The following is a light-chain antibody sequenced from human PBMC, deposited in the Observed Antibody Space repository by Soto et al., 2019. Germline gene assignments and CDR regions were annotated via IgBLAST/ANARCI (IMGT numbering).Light chain of an antibody. Sequence: EIVLTQSPGTLSLSPGERATLSCRASQSVDSIYLAWYQQKPGQAPRLLVYGASSRATGIPDRFSGSGSGTDFTLTISRLEPEDFAVYYCQQCGSSLMYTFGQGTKLEIK. CDR2: GAS. V-gene: IGKV3-20*01. J-gene: IGKJ2*01. CDR3: QQCGSSLMYT. CDR1: QSVDSIY.